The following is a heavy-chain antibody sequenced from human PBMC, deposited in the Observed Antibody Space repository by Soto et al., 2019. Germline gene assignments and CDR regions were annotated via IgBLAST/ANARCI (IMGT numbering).Heavy chain of an antibody. V-gene: IGHV4-59*01. CDR3: ARVWGCAFDI. Sequence: QVQLQESGPGLVKPSETLSLTCTVSGGSISSYYWSWIRQPPGKGLEWIGYIYYSGSTNYNPSLKSRVTISVGTSKYQFSRKLSSVPASDTAVYYCARVWGCAFDIWGQGTMVTVSS. J-gene: IGHJ3*02. CDR1: GGSISSYY. CDR2: IYYSGST. D-gene: IGHD7-27*01.